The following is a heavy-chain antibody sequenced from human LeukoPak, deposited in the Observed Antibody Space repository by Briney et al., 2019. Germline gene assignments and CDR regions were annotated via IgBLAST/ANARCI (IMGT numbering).Heavy chain of an antibody. CDR1: GGSFSGYY. Sequence: SETLSLTCAVYGGSFSGYYWSWIRHPPGKGLEWIGEINHSGSTNYNPSLKSRVTISVDTSKNQFSLKLSSVTAADTAVYYCARPQYSSGWYAFDYWGQGTLVTVSS. D-gene: IGHD6-19*01. J-gene: IGHJ4*02. CDR2: INHSGST. CDR3: ARPQYSSGWYAFDY. V-gene: IGHV4-34*01.